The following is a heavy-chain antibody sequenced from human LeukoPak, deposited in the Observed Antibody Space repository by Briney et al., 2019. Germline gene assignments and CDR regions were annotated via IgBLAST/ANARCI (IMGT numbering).Heavy chain of an antibody. D-gene: IGHD3-3*01. CDR1: GFTFSSHW. Sequence: PGGSLRLSCTDSGFTFSSHWMHWVRQAPGKGLVWVSRIKYDASSTSYADSVKGRFTISRDNPKNTLYLQMNSLRDDDTAVYYCARVFLERLTSGYFDNWGQGTLVTVSP. CDR2: IKYDASST. J-gene: IGHJ4*02. V-gene: IGHV3-74*01. CDR3: ARVFLERLTSGYFDN.